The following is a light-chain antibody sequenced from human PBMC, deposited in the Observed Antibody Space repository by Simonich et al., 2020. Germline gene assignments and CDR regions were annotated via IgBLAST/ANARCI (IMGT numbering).Light chain of an antibody. CDR3: CSYAGSYTFV. V-gene: IGLV2-11*01. J-gene: IGLJ3*02. Sequence: QSALTQPRSVSGSPGQSVTISCTGTSSDVGGYNYVSWYQQHPGKAPKLMIYDVSKRPSGVPVPFSGSKAGNTASLTISRLQAEDEADYYCCSYAGSYTFVFGGGTKLTVL. CDR2: DVS. CDR1: SSDVGGYNY.